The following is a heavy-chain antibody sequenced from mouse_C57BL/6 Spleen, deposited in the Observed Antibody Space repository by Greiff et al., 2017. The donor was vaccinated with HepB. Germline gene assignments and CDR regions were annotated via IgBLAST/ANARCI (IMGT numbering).Heavy chain of an antibody. D-gene: IGHD2-1*01. CDR1: GYAFSSSW. V-gene: IGHV1-82*01. CDR2: IYPGDGDT. J-gene: IGHJ2*01. CDR3: AVYGNYGGDFDD. Sequence: VQLQQSGPELVKPGASVKISCKASGYAFSSSWMNWVKQRPGKGLEWIGRIYPGDGDTNYNGKFKGKATLTADKSSSTAYMQLSSLTSEDSAVYFCAVYGNYGGDFDDWGQGTTLTVSS.